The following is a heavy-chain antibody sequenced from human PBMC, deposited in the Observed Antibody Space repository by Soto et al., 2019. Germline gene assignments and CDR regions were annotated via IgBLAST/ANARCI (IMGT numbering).Heavy chain of an antibody. CDR1: GYSISSGYY. CDR3: AKSSRQYASAIQAFFDP. Sequence: ETLSLTCTVSGYSISSGYYCSWIRQTPGKGLEWIGSISHSGTSFYNPSLRSRVTISMDTSNKHFSLKLNSLTATDTAVYYCAKSSRQYASAIQAFFDPWGLGTLVTVSS. CDR2: ISHSGTS. D-gene: IGHD2-2*01. J-gene: IGHJ5*02. V-gene: IGHV4-38-2*02.